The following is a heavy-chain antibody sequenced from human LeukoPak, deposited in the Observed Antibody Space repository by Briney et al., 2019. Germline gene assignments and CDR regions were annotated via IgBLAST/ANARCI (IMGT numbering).Heavy chain of an antibody. CDR3: AKDISNLNSRHFDY. V-gene: IGHV3-43*02. CDR2: ISGNGGDT. J-gene: IGHJ4*02. Sequence: GGSLRLSCAASGFTFDGYAMHWVRQAPGKGLEWVSLISGNGGDTYYADSVKGRFTISRDNTKNSLSLQMNSLRTEDTALYYCAKDISNLNSRHFDYWGQGTLVTVSS. D-gene: IGHD1-20*01. CDR1: GFTFDGYA.